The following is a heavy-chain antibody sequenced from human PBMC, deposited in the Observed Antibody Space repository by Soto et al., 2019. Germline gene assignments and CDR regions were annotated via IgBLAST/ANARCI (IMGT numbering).Heavy chain of an antibody. J-gene: IGHJ6*02. CDR1: GGTFSSYT. Sequence: QVQLVQSGAEVKKPGSSVKVSCKASGGTFSSYTISWVRQAPGQGLEWMGRIIPILGIANYAQKFQGRVTITAHKSPSTAYMELSSLRSEDTAVYYCARFRGSYGMDVWGQGTTVTVSS. CDR3: ARFRGSYGMDV. D-gene: IGHD3-10*01. V-gene: IGHV1-69*02. CDR2: IIPILGIA.